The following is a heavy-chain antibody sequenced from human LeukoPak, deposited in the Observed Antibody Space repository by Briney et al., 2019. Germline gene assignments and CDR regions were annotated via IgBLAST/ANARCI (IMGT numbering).Heavy chain of an antibody. CDR2: IYTSGST. V-gene: IGHV4-4*07. Sequence: SETLSLTCTVSGGSISSNYWSWIRQPAGKGLEWIGRIYTSGSTNYNPSLKSRVTMSVDTSKNQFSLKLSSVTAADTAVYYCARGYCSSTSCLNYYYYYMDVWGKGTTVTVSS. D-gene: IGHD2-2*01. J-gene: IGHJ6*03. CDR1: GGSISSNY. CDR3: ARGYCSSTSCLNYYYYYMDV.